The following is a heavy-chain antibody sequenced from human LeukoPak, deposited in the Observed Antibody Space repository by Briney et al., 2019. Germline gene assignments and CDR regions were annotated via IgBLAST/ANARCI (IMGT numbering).Heavy chain of an antibody. CDR1: GLTFSGYW. CDR2: IKDDGSA. CDR3: AKDRRIAAAAPLDY. V-gene: IGHV3-74*01. J-gene: IGHJ4*02. D-gene: IGHD6-13*01. Sequence: GGSLRLSCAASGLTFSGYWMHWVRQAPGKGLVWVSRIKDDGSAIYADSVKGRFAISRDNSKNTLYLQMNSLRAEDTAVYYCAKDRRIAAAAPLDYWGQGTLVTVSS.